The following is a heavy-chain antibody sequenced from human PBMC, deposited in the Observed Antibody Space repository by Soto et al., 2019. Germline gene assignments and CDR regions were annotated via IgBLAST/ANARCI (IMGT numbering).Heavy chain of an antibody. CDR2: INPSGGDT. CDR1: GYTFTSHY. D-gene: IGHD2-21*01. J-gene: IGHJ4*02. CDR3: ARRGCGGECSFDY. Sequence: ASVKVSCKASGYTFTSHYIHWVRQAPGQGLEWMGIINPSGGDTTYAQQFQGRVTMTRDTSTRTVYMELSSLRSEDTAVYYCARRGCGGECSFDYWGQGTLVTVSS. V-gene: IGHV1-46*01.